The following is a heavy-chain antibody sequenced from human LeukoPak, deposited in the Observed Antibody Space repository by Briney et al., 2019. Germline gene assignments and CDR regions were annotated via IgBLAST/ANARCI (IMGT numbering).Heavy chain of an antibody. D-gene: IGHD6-6*01. CDR2: IYHSGST. J-gene: IGHJ5*02. V-gene: IGHV4-38-2*01. CDR3: ARNVKQLDFKENWFDP. Sequence: SETLSLTCAVSGYPISSGYYWGWIRQPPGKGLEWIGSIYHSGSTYYNPSLKSRVTISVDTSKNQFSLKLSSVTAADTAVYYCARNVKQLDFKENWFDPWGQGTLVTVSS. CDR1: GYPISSGYY.